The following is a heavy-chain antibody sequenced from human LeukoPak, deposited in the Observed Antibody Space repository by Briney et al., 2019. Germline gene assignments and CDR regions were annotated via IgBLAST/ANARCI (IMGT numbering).Heavy chain of an antibody. Sequence: GGSLRLSCAASGFTFSSYSMNWVRQAPGKGLEWVSSISSSSSYIYYADSVKGRFTISRDNSKNTLYLQMNSLRAEDTAVYYCANAATHHLYYFDYWGQGTLVTVSS. D-gene: IGHD6-25*01. V-gene: IGHV3-21*04. CDR1: GFTFSSYS. CDR2: ISSSSSYI. CDR3: ANAATHHLYYFDY. J-gene: IGHJ4*02.